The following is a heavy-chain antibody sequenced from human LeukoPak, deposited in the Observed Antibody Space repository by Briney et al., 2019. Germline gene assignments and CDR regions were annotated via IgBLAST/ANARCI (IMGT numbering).Heavy chain of an antibody. CDR3: ARVGDHFHWYLDL. Sequence: GGSLRLSCAASGSTVSTNYMNWVRQAPGKGLEWVSILYSGSSTYYADSVEGRFIVSRDSSKNTLSLQMNDLRAEDTGVYYCARVGDHFHWYLDLWGRGTLVTVSS. D-gene: IGHD3-3*02. V-gene: IGHV3-53*01. CDR1: GSTVSTNY. CDR2: LYSGSST. J-gene: IGHJ2*01.